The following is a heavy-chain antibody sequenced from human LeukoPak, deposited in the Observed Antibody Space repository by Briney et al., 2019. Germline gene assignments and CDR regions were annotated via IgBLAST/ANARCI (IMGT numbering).Heavy chain of an antibody. V-gene: IGHV5-51*01. J-gene: IGHJ4*02. CDR3: ARQLRDSSGYYYPLYFDY. CDR1: GYSFTSYW. Sequence: GESLKISCKGSGYSFTSYWIGWVRQMPGKGREWMGIIYPGDSDTRYSPSFQGQVTISADKSISTAYLQWSSLKASDTAMYYCARQLRDSSGYYYPLYFDYWGQGTLVTVSS. D-gene: IGHD3-22*01. CDR2: IYPGDSDT.